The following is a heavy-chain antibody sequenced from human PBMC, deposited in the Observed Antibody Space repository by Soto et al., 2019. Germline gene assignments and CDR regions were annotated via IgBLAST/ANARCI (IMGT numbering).Heavy chain of an antibody. J-gene: IGHJ6*02. Sequence: SGPTLVNPTQTLTLTCTFSGFSLSTSGVGVGWIRQPPGKALEWLALIYWDDDKRYSPSLKSRLAITKDTSKNQVVLTMTNMDPVDTGTYYCARHRSDYYYYGLNVWGQGTTVTVSS. CDR1: GFSLSTSGVG. CDR3: ARHRSDYYYYGLNV. V-gene: IGHV2-5*02. CDR2: IYWDDDK.